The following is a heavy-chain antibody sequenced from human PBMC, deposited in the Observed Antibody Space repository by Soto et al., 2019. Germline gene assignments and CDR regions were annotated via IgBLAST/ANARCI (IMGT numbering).Heavy chain of an antibody. CDR1: GFTFDSYG. CDR2: ISSDGNNK. V-gene: IGHV3-30*18. D-gene: IGHD4-17*01. CDR3: AKDLLPNTVTTCGS. Sequence: QVQLVESGGGVVQPGRSLRLSCAASGFTFDSYGMHWVRQAPGKGLEWVAVISSDGNNKYYAVSVKGRFTISRDNVKNTLYLQMSSLRADDTAVYDGAKDLLPNTVTTCGSRGQGTLVTVSS. J-gene: IGHJ4*02.